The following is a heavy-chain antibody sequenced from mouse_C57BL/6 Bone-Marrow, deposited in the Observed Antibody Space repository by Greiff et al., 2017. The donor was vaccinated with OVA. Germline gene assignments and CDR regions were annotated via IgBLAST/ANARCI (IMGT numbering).Heavy chain of an antibody. D-gene: IGHD1-1*01. CDR2: IYPGDGDT. V-gene: IGHV1-82*01. J-gene: IGHJ4*01. CDR3: ARRDITTVVAKAQYYAMDY. CDR1: GYAFSSSW. Sequence: QVQLQQSGPELVKPGASVKISCKASGYAFSSSWMNWVKQRPGKGLEWIGRIYPGDGDTNYNGKVKGKATLTADKSSSTAYMQLSSLTSEDSAVYFCARRDITTVVAKAQYYAMDYWGQGTSVTVSS.